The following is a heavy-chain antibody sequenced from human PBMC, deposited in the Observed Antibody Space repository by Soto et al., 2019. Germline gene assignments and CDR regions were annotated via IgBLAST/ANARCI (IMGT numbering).Heavy chain of an antibody. V-gene: IGHV3-7*03. Sequence: GGSLRLSCAASGFTFSSYWMSCVRQAPGKGLEWVANIKQDGSEKYYVDSVKGRFTISRDNAKNSLYLQMNSLRAEDTAVYYCARDVYCSGGSCPLYYYYGTDVWGQGTTVTVSS. CDR1: GFTFSSYW. J-gene: IGHJ6*02. CDR3: ARDVYCSGGSCPLYYYYGTDV. CDR2: IKQDGSEK. D-gene: IGHD2-15*01.